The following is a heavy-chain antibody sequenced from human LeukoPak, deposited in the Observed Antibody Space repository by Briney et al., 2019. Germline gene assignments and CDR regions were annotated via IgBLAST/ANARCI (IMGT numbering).Heavy chain of an antibody. V-gene: IGHV4-39*01. CDR1: GGSISSSSYY. CDR3: ARLFGDYETPAFDI. CDR2: IYYSGST. D-gene: IGHD4-17*01. Sequence: PSETLSLTCTVSGGSISSSSYYWGWIRQPPGKGLEWIGSIYYSGSTYYNPSLKSRVTISVDTSKNQFSLKLSSLTAADTAVYYCARLFGDYETPAFDIWGRGTMVTVSS. J-gene: IGHJ3*02.